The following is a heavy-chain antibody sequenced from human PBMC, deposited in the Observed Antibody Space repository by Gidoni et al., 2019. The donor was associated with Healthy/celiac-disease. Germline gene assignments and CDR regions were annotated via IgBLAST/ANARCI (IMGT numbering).Heavy chain of an antibody. CDR1: GVTFSRYS. Sequence: EVQLVESGGGLVKPGGSLRLSCAASGVTFSRYSMNWVRQAPGKGLEWVSSISSSSSYIYYADSVKGRFTISRDNAKNSLYLQMNSLRAEDTAVYYCAREGEWQQLVLYAFDIWGQGTMVTVSS. V-gene: IGHV3-21*01. J-gene: IGHJ3*02. D-gene: IGHD6-13*01. CDR3: AREGEWQQLVLYAFDI. CDR2: ISSSSSYI.